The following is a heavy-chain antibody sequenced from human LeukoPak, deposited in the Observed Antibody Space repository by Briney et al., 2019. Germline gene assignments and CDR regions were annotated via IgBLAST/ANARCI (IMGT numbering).Heavy chain of an antibody. CDR2: INEDGSEK. Sequence: GGSLRLSCAGSGFIFSNFWMTWVRQAPGKGLEWVANINEDGSEKNYVDSVKGRFTISRDNAKNSLCLQMNSLRAEDTALYYCARGGPTGALHDWGQGTLLTVSS. CDR3: ARGGPTGALHD. CDR1: GFIFSNFW. D-gene: IGHD7-27*01. J-gene: IGHJ4*02. V-gene: IGHV3-7*01.